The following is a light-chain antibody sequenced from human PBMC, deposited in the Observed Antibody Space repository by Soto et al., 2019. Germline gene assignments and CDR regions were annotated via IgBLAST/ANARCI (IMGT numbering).Light chain of an antibody. V-gene: IGKV1-5*01. CDR1: QSVRRW. CDR3: QQFNSKVWT. J-gene: IGKJ1*01. Sequence: DIHMTQSPSTLSASFGDTVTITCRARQSVRRWLNWYQQKPGTAPRLLIYEASNLESGVPMRFSGSGSGTEFVLTITSLQPADSATYYCQQFNSKVWTFGQGTRVEI. CDR2: EAS.